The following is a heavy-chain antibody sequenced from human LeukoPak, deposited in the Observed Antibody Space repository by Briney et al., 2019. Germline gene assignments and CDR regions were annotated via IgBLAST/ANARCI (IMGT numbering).Heavy chain of an antibody. D-gene: IGHD4-17*01. CDR1: GFMFSSYW. CDR3: ARNPGGGDYTSDFFDY. Sequence: GGSLRLSCAASGFMFSSYWMSWVRQAPGKGLEWVAHIKQDGSEKYYVDSVKGRFTLSRDNAKNSLYLQMNTLRAEDTAVYYCARNPGGGDYTSDFFDYWGQGTLVTVSS. J-gene: IGHJ4*02. V-gene: IGHV3-7*01. CDR2: IKQDGSEK.